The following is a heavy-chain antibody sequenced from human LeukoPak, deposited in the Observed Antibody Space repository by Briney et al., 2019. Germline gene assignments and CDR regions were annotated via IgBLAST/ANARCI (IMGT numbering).Heavy chain of an antibody. CDR2: ISGSGGST. D-gene: IGHD3-10*01. V-gene: IGHV3-23*01. J-gene: IGHJ6*03. Sequence: GGSLRLSCAASGFTFTFYTMNWVRQAPGQGLERASAISGSGGSTNYADSAKGRFTISRDNSKNTLYLQMNSLRAEDTAVYYCATSYGSGSYFPWDVYYYMDGWGKGTTVTISS. CDR1: GFTFTFYT. CDR3: ATSYGSGSYFPWDVYYYMDG.